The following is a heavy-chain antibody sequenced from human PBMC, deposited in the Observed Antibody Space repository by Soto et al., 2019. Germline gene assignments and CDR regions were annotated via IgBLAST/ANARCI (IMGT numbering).Heavy chain of an antibody. CDR1: GYDFSTYW. J-gene: IGHJ4*02. Sequence: GESLKISCEGSGYDFSTYWIGWVRQMPGKGLEWMGIIYPRDSDTRYSPSFRGQVTISVDKSISTAFLQWSSLKASDTAIYYCARGYSSSYYFDLWGQGTLVTVS. D-gene: IGHD6-13*01. CDR3: ARGYSSSYYFDL. CDR2: IYPRDSDT. V-gene: IGHV5-51*01.